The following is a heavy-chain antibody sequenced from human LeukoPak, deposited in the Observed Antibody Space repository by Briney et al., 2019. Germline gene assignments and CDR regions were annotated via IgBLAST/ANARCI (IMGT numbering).Heavy chain of an antibody. Sequence: PGGSLRLSCAASRFTFSNYWMNWVRQAPGKGLEWVAKIKQDGSEKYYADSVRGRFTISRDNAKNAVYLQMNSLRGEDTAVYYCAREGYCSGGICAFDYWGQGTLVTVSS. J-gene: IGHJ4*02. CDR2: IKQDGSEK. D-gene: IGHD2-15*01. CDR3: AREGYCSGGICAFDY. V-gene: IGHV3-7*01. CDR1: RFTFSNYW.